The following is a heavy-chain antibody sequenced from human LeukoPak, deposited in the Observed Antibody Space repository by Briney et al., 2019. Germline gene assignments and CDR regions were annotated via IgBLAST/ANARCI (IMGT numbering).Heavy chain of an antibody. Sequence: SETLSLTCAVYGGSFSGYYWSWIRQPPGKGLEWIGEINHSGSTNYNPSLKSRVTISVDTSKNQFSLKLSSVTAADTAVYYCAGSDGINDIWGQGTMATVSS. CDR3: AGSDGINDI. D-gene: IGHD3-10*01. J-gene: IGHJ3*02. V-gene: IGHV4-34*01. CDR2: INHSGST. CDR1: GGSFSGYY.